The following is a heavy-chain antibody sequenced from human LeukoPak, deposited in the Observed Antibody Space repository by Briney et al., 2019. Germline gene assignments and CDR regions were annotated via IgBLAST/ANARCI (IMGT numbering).Heavy chain of an antibody. CDR1: GFTFIDYS. CDR2: IKEDASEK. V-gene: IGHV3-7*03. D-gene: IGHD3-10*01. Sequence: GGSLRLSCAASGFTFIDYSMNWVRQAPGKGLEWVATIKEDASEKYYADSVRGRITISRDNAKNSLYLQMNSLRAEDTAVYYCARLSVSGSSPFDYWGQGTLVTVSS. CDR3: ARLSVSGSSPFDY. J-gene: IGHJ4*02.